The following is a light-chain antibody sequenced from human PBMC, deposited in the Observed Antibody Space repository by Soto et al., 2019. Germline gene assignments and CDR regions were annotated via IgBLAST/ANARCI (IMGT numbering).Light chain of an antibody. V-gene: IGLV4-69*01. CDR1: SGHSNYA. CDR3: QTWGTGIVI. Sequence: QSVLTQSPSASASLGASVKRTCTLSSGHSNYAIAWHQQQTEKGPRYLMKLNRDGSHSKGDGIPNRFSGSSSGAERYLTISSLQSEDEADYYCQTWGTGIVIFGGGTKLTVL. J-gene: IGLJ2*01. CDR2: LNRDGSH.